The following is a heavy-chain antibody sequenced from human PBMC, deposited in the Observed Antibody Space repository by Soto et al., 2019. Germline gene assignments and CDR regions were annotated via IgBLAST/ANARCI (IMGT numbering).Heavy chain of an antibody. J-gene: IGHJ4*02. D-gene: IGHD3-10*01. Sequence: EVQLVESGGGLVKPGGSLRLSCAASGFTFSNAWMSWVRQAPGKGLEWVGRIKSKTDGGTTDYAAPVKGRFTISRDDSKNTLYLQMNSLKTEDTAVYYCRRSGINKDYFDYWGQGTLVTVSS. CDR3: RRSGINKDYFDY. V-gene: IGHV3-15*01. CDR1: GFTFSNAW. CDR2: IKSKTDGGTT.